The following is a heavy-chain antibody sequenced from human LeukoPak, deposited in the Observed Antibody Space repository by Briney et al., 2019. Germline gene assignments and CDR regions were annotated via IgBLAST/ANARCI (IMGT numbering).Heavy chain of an antibody. Sequence: GGSLRLSCAASGFTASSSYMNWVRQAPGKGLEWVSVTYSSGNTYYADSVKGRFTVSRDNSKNTLYLQMNSLRPDDTAVYYCARRINTASGIDYWGQGTLVTVAS. J-gene: IGHJ4*02. CDR2: TYSSGNT. CDR1: GFTASSSY. CDR3: ARRINTASGIDY. V-gene: IGHV3-53*01. D-gene: IGHD3-10*01.